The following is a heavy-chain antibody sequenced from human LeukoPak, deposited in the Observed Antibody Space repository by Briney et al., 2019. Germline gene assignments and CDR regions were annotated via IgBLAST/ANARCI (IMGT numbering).Heavy chain of an antibody. V-gene: IGHV3-23*01. J-gene: IGHJ4*02. CDR3: AKGISIYSYFDN. D-gene: IGHD3-16*02. CDR2: ISGNGGNT. CDR1: GFTFSSYA. Sequence: PGGSLRLSCAASGFTFSSYAMSWVRQAPGKGLEWVSVISGNGGNTYNADSVKGRFTISRDNSKNTLHLQMNSLRAEDTAVYYCAKGISIYSYFDNWGQGTLVTVSS.